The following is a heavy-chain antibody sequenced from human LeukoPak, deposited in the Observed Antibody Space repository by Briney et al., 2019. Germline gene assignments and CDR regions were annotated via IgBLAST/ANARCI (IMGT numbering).Heavy chain of an antibody. D-gene: IGHD3/OR15-3a*01. J-gene: IGHJ4*02. CDR2: SAGGST. V-gene: IGHV3-23*01. CDR3: AKGRTGNFDY. CDR1: GFTLSSFA. Sequence: GGSLRLSCAASGFTLSSFAMSWVRQAPGKGLEWVSASAGGSTFYAYSVKGRFTISRDNSKNTLFLQMSSLRAEDTAVYYCAKGRTGNFDYWGQGSLVTVSS.